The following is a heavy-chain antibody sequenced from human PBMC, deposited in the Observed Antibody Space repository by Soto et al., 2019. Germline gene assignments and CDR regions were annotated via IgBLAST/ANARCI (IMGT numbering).Heavy chain of an antibody. Sequence: GGSLRLSCAASGFTFSSSWMHWVRQAPGKGLVWVSRMNSDGSTTSYADSVKGRFTISRDNAKNTLYLQINSLSAEDTAVYYCASNYAYAEGYYWYGIDVWGQGSSVTVSS. D-gene: IGHD3-16*01. CDR3: ASNYAYAEGYYWYGIDV. V-gene: IGHV3-74*01. J-gene: IGHJ6*02. CDR2: MNSDGSTT. CDR1: GFTFSSSW.